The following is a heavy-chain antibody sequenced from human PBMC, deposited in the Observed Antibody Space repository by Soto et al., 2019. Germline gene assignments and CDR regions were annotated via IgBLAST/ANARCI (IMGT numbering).Heavy chain of an antibody. J-gene: IGHJ1*01. D-gene: IGHD6-13*01. CDR3: ARREGSSWYHNIVAEYFQH. CDR2: INHSGST. Sequence: SETLSLTCAVYGGSFSGYYWSWIRQPPGKGLEWIGEINHSGSTNYNPSLKSRVTISVDTSKNQFSLKLSSVTAADTAVYYCARREGSSWYHNIVAEYFQHWGQGTLVTVSS. V-gene: IGHV4-34*01. CDR1: GGSFSGYY.